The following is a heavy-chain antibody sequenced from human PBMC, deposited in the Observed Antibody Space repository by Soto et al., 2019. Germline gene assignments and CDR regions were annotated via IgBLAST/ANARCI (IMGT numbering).Heavy chain of an antibody. D-gene: IGHD3-22*01. V-gene: IGHV1-2*02. CDR1: GYTFTGYY. J-gene: IGHJ3*02. CDR3: ASDEPDTYYYDSSGYNNAFDI. Sequence: ASVKVSCKASGYTFTGYYMHWVRQAPGQGLEWMGWINPNSGGTNYAQKFQGRVTMTRDTSISTAYMELSRLRSDDTAVYYCASDEPDTYYYDSSGYNNAFDIWGQGTMVTVSS. CDR2: INPNSGGT.